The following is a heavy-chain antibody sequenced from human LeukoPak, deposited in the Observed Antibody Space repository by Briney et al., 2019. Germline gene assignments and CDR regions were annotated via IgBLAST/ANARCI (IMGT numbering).Heavy chain of an antibody. V-gene: IGHV3-23*01. CDR2: ISNDGGGT. Sequence: GGSLRLSCAASGFTFNNYGLIWVRQTPGKGLEWVAAISNDGGGTLYAAFVEGRFTISRDNSKSTLFLQMNSLRAEDTALYYCAKGSSGYFADLWGQGTLVTVSS. CDR1: GFTFNNYG. CDR3: AKGSSGYFADL. J-gene: IGHJ5*02. D-gene: IGHD3-22*01.